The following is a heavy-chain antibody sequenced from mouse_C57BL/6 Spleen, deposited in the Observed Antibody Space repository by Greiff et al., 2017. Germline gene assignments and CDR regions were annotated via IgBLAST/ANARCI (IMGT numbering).Heavy chain of an antibody. CDR1: GFTFSDYY. CDR2: INYDGSST. CDR3: ARLYYYGSPYYFDY. D-gene: IGHD1-1*01. V-gene: IGHV5-16*01. J-gene: IGHJ2*01. Sequence: EVQLVESEGGLVQPGSSMKLSCTASGFTFSDYYMAWVRQVPEKGLEWVANINYDGSSTYYLDSLKSRFIISRDNAKNILYLQMSSLKSEDTATYYCARLYYYGSPYYFDYWGQGTTLTVSS.